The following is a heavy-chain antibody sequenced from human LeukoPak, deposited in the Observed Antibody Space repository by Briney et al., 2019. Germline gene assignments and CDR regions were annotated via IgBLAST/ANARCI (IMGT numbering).Heavy chain of an antibody. CDR3: AGDNSSSWYY. Sequence: GGSLRLSCAASGLTFSRDWMSWVRQSPGQGLEWVATIKQDASEEYYVDSVNGRFTISRDNSKNTLYLQMNSLRAEDTAVYYCAGDNSSSWYYWGQGTLVTVSS. CDR2: IKQDASEE. CDR1: GLTFSRDW. J-gene: IGHJ4*02. V-gene: IGHV3-7*01. D-gene: IGHD6-13*01.